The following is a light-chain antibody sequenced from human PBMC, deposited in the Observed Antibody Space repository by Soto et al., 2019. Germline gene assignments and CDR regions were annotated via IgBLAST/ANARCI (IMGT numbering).Light chain of an antibody. Sequence: QSVLPQPPSASGTPGQGATSPCPGTSSNIGSTTVKWYQQLPGTAPKLLIYNNNQRPSGVPDRFSGSKSGTSASLAISGLQSEDEADYYCAAWDDSLNGVVFGGGTQLT. CDR1: SSNIGSTT. V-gene: IGLV1-44*01. CDR3: AAWDDSLNGVV. J-gene: IGLJ3*02. CDR2: NNN.